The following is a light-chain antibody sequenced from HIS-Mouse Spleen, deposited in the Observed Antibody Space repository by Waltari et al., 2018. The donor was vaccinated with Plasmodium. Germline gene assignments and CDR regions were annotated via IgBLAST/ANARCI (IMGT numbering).Light chain of an antibody. V-gene: IGLV1-47*01. J-gene: IGLJ3*02. CDR2: RNN. Sequence: QSVLTQPPSASGTPGQRVTLSRSGSSSHIRSHYVYWYQQLPGTAPKLLIYRNNQRPSGVPDRFSGSKSGTSASLAISGLRSEDEADYYCAAWDDSLSGRVLGGGTKLTVL. CDR3: AAWDDSLSGRV. CDR1: SSHIRSHY.